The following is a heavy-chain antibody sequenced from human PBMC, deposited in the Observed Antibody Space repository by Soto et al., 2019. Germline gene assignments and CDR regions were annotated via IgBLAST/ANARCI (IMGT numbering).Heavy chain of an antibody. J-gene: IGHJ4*02. Sequence: EVQLLESGGGLVQPGGSLRLSCAASGFTLSSFWMSWVRQAPGKGLEWVASIKEDGSEKTYVDSVKGRFSISRDTAKNALYLQMNSLRAEDAAVYYCASYRTMGCWGQGTPVTVSS. D-gene: IGHD1-26*01. CDR1: GFTLSSFW. CDR3: ASYRTMGC. CDR2: IKEDGSEK. V-gene: IGHV3-7*03.